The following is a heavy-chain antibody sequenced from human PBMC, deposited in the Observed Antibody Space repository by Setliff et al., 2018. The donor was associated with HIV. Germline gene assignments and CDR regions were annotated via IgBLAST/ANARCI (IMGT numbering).Heavy chain of an antibody. CDR2: FYYTGST. CDR3: ARHTVFVRYFDH. D-gene: IGHD2-2*02. V-gene: IGHV4-38-2*01. J-gene: IGHJ4*02. CDR1: GYSMSSGYY. Sequence: SETLSLTGGVSGYSMSSGYYWGWIRQPPGKGLEWIGNFYYTGSTDYNTSFKSRVTISLDKSNNQISLNLSSATAADTAVYYCARHTVFVRYFDHWGQGMLVTVSS.